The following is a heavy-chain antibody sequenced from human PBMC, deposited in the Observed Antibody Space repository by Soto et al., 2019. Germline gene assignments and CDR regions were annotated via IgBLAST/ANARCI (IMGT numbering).Heavy chain of an antibody. Sequence: PGEPLQNPNKVSEYNIINHCIARMRKMPGKGLELMGIIYPDGSDTRYSPSFQGQVTISADKSISTAYLQWSSLKASDTAMYYCARPFDTSGWYDYWGQGTLVTVSS. D-gene: IGHD6-19*01. CDR3: ARPFDTSGWYDY. V-gene: IGHV5-51*01. J-gene: IGHJ4*02. CDR2: IYPDGSDT. CDR1: EYNIINHC.